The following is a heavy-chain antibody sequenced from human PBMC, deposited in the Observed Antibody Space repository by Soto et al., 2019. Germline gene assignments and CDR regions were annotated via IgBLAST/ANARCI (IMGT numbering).Heavy chain of an antibody. CDR3: AKDLRPACFGDPGYDY. V-gene: IGHV3-30*18. CDR2: ISHDGSNK. CDR1: GFTFSSYG. D-gene: IGHD3-10*01. Sequence: VQLVESGGGLVQPGGSLRLSCAASGFTFSSYGMHWVRQAPGKGLEWVAVISHDGSNKYYADSVKGRFTSSRDNSKNTLYLQMNSLRAEDTAVYYCAKDLRPACFGDPGYDYWGQGTLVTVSS. J-gene: IGHJ4*02.